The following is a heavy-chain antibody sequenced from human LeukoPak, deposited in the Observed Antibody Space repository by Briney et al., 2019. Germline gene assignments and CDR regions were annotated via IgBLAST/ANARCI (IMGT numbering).Heavy chain of an antibody. CDR3: ERGSDEILTGGTD. D-gene: IGHD3-9*01. Sequence: SETLSLTCTVSGGSVSSGSYYWSWIRQPPGQGLEWVGYIYCSGSTNYNPSLKSRVTISVDTSKNQYTLKLSTETAADTAAYYCERGSDEILTGGTDWGQGTLVTVSS. J-gene: IGHJ4*02. CDR1: GGSVSSGSYY. V-gene: IGHV4-61*01. CDR2: IYCSGST.